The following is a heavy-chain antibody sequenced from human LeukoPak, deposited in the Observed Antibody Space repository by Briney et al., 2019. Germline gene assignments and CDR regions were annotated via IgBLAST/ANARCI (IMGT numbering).Heavy chain of an antibody. CDR3: AKDPGPKSTSLPGDI. CDR1: GFTFSDYG. CDR2: ISHDGSNK. J-gene: IGHJ3*02. Sequence: EGSLRLSCAASGFTFSDYGMHWVRQAPGKGLEWVSLISHDGSNKYYGDSVKGRFTISGDNSKNTLYLQMSTLRAEDTAVYYCAKDPGPKSTSLPGDIWGQGTMVTVSS. D-gene: IGHD2-2*01. V-gene: IGHV3-30*18.